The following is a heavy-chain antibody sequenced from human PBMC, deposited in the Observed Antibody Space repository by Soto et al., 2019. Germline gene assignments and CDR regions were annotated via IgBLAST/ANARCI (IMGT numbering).Heavy chain of an antibody. V-gene: IGHV3-48*03. CDR1: RFTFSTYE. CDR2: ISTSGSTV. Sequence: GGSLRLSCAASRFTFSTYEMNWVRQAPGKGLEWISYISTSGSTVYYADSVKGRFTISRDNTRNSLYLQMNSLRDEDTALYYCVRYCSTTLCNGVATRTFDYWGQGTLVTVSS. D-gene: IGHD2-2*01. CDR3: VRYCSTTLCNGVATRTFDY. J-gene: IGHJ4*02.